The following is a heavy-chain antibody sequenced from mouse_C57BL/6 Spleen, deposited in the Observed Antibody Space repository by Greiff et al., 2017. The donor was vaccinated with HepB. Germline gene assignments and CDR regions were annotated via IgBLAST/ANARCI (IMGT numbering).Heavy chain of an antibody. CDR3: ARDDRYYAMDY. CDR1: GYAFTNYL. CDR2: INPGSGGT. D-gene: IGHD2-14*01. J-gene: IGHJ4*01. V-gene: IGHV1-54*01. Sequence: VKLKQSGAELVRPGTSVKVSCKASGYAFTNYLIEWVKQRPGQGLEWIGVINPGSGGTNYNEKFKGKATLTADKSSSTAYMQLSSLTSEDSAVYFCARDDRYYAMDYWGQGTSVTVSS.